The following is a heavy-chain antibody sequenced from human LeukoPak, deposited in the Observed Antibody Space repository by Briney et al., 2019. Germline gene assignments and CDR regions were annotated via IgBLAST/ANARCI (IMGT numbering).Heavy chain of an antibody. V-gene: IGHV3-49*04. CDR1: GFTFGDYA. CDR3: ARRGYDYGYHDY. CDR2: IRSKAYGGTT. J-gene: IGHJ4*02. Sequence: PGGSLRLSCTASGFTFGDYAMSWVRQAPGRGLEWVGFIRSKAYGGTTEYGASVKVRFTISRDDSKSIAYLQMNSLKTEDTAVYYCARRGYDYGYHDYWGQGTLVTVSS. D-gene: IGHD5-18*01.